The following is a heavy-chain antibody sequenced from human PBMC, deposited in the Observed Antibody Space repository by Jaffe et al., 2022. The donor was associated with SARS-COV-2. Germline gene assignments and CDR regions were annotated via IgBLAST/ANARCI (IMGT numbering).Heavy chain of an antibody. Sequence: QVQLVQSGAEVKKPGASAKVSCTASGYTFTRYHLHWVRQAPGQGLEWMGIINPSGGSTTYAQKFQGRLSMTRDTSTKTVYVELSSLRSEDTAVYYCATGVQKLNNFDYWGQGTLVTVSS. J-gene: IGHJ4*02. V-gene: IGHV1-46*01. CDR2: INPSGGST. D-gene: IGHD7-27*01. CDR1: GYTFTRYH. CDR3: ATGVQKLNNFDY.